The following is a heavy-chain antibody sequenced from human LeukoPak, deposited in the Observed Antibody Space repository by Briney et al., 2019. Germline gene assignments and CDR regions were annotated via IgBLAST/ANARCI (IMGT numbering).Heavy chain of an antibody. CDR3: ARGRGSSTHRIG. Sequence: SETLSLTCAVYGGSFSGYYWSWIRQPPGKGLEWIGEINHSGSTNYNPSLKSRVTISVDTSKNRFSLKLSSVTAADTAVYYCARGRGSSTHRIGWGQGTLVTVSS. CDR2: INHSGST. V-gene: IGHV4-34*01. CDR1: GGSFSGYY. J-gene: IGHJ1*01. D-gene: IGHD6-13*01.